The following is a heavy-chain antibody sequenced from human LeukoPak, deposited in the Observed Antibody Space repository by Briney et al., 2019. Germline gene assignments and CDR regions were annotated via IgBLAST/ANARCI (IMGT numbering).Heavy chain of an antibody. J-gene: IGHJ4*02. CDR2: ISSSGTIM. D-gene: IGHD2-8*01. CDR3: ARAKVMDFDY. CDR1: GFTFSTYA. V-gene: IGHV3-48*03. Sequence: GGSLRLSCAASGFTFSTYAMTWVRQAPGKGLEWVSYISSSGTIMYYADSVKGRFTISRDNAKNSLYLQMNSLRAEDTAVYYCARAKVMDFDYWGQGTLVTVSP.